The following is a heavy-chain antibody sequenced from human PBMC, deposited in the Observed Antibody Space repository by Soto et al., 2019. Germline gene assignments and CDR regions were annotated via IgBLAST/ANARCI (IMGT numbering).Heavy chain of an antibody. V-gene: IGHV4-34*01. CDR3: ARGGAKTTDNWFEP. CDR2: INYSGST. J-gene: IGHJ5*02. CDR1: FGSFSGYY. D-gene: IGHD4-17*01. Sequence: SQALSVTWAFYFGSFSGYYLSLILKSPGKGLEWIGEINYSGSTNYNPSLKSRVTISVDTSKNQFSLKVNSVTAADTAVYYCARGGAKTTDNWFEPWGQGTPVTVSS.